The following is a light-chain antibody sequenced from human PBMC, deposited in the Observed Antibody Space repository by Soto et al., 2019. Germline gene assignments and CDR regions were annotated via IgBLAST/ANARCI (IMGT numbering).Light chain of an antibody. V-gene: IGLV2-14*01. CDR2: EVN. CDR1: SSDVGGYNY. Sequence: QSALTQPASVSGSPGQSITISCTGTSSDVGGYNYVSWYQQEPGKAPKLIIYEVNNRPSGVSNRFSGSKSGNTASLTISGLQAEDEADYYCSSFTSTSTYVLGTGTKLTVL. CDR3: SSFTSTSTYV. J-gene: IGLJ1*01.